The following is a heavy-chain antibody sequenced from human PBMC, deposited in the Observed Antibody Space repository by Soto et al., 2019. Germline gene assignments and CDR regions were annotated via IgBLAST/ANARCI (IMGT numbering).Heavy chain of an antibody. CDR3: ARVRYCSGGSCYPRFDP. CDR2: IYYSGST. CDR1: GGSISSGGYY. Sequence: QVQLQESGPGLVKPSQTLSLTCTVSGGSISSGGYYWSWIRQHPGKGLEWIGCIYYSGSTYYNPSLKSRVTISVDTSKNQFSLKLSSVTAADTAVYYCARVRYCSGGSCYPRFDPWGQGTLVTVSS. J-gene: IGHJ5*02. V-gene: IGHV4-31*03. D-gene: IGHD2-15*01.